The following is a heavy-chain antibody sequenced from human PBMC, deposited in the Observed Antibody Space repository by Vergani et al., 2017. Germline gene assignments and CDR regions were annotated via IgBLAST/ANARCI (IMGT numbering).Heavy chain of an antibody. D-gene: IGHD1-26*01. J-gene: IGHJ4*02. Sequence: QVQLVESGGGVVQPGRSLRLSCAASGFTFSSYGMHWVRQAPGKGLEWVAVISYDGSNKYYGDSVKGRFTISRDNSKNTLYLQMNSLRAEDTAVYYCAKDLFGGSYFIGPPSDYWGRGTLVTVSS. CDR2: ISYDGSNK. V-gene: IGHV3-30*18. CDR3: AKDLFGGSYFIGPPSDY. CDR1: GFTFSSYG.